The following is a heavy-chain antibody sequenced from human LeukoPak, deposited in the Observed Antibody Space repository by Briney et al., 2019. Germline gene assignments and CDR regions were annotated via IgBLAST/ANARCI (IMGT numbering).Heavy chain of an antibody. D-gene: IGHD6-13*01. CDR2: IIPIFGTA. Sequence: SVKVSCKASGGTFSSYAISWVRQAPGQGLEWMGGIIPIFGTANYAQKFQGRVTITADESTSTAYMELSSLRSEDTAVYYCARHRIAAADGAYYWGQGTLVTVSS. V-gene: IGHV1-69*13. J-gene: IGHJ4*02. CDR1: GGTFSSYA. CDR3: ARHRIAAADGAYY.